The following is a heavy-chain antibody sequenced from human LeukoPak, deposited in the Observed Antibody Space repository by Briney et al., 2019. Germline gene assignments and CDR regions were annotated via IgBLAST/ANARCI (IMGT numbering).Heavy chain of an antibody. CDR2: ITPMFGTA. V-gene: IGHV1-69*13. J-gene: IGHJ4*02. CDR1: GGTFSSYA. D-gene: IGHD3-22*01. CDR3: ARGWGHDTSGYFFGY. Sequence: SVKVSCKASGGTFSSYAISWVQQAPGQGLEWMGGITPMFGTANYAQKFQGRVTITADESTSTAYMELSSLRSEDTAVYYCARGWGHDTSGYFFGYWGQGTLVTVSS.